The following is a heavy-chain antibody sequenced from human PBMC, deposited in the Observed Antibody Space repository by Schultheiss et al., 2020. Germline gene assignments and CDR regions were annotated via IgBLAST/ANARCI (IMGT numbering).Heavy chain of an antibody. CDR2: ISGSGGST. Sequence: GGSLRLSCAASGFTVSSNYMSWVRQAPGKGLEWVSAISGSGGSTYYADSVKGRFTISRDNSKNTLYLQMNSLRAEDTAVYYCAKALSRSSPPWFDYWGQGTLVTVSS. D-gene: IGHD6-6*01. CDR1: GFTVSSNY. V-gene: IGHV3-23*01. CDR3: AKALSRSSPPWFDY. J-gene: IGHJ4*02.